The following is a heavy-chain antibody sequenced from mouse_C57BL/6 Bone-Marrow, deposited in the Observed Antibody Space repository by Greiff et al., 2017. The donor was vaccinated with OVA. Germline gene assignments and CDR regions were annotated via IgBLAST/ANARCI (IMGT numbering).Heavy chain of an antibody. CDR1: GYTFTDYN. CDR3: AREGVWEWYFDV. D-gene: IGHD2-10*02. J-gene: IGHJ1*03. Sequence: EVMLQQSGPELVKPGASVKIPCKASGYTFTDYNMDWVKQSHGKSLEWIGDINPNNGGTIYNQKFKGKATLTVDKSSSTAYMELRSLTSEDTAVYYCAREGVWEWYFDVWGTGTTVTVSS. CDR2: INPNNGGT. V-gene: IGHV1-18*01.